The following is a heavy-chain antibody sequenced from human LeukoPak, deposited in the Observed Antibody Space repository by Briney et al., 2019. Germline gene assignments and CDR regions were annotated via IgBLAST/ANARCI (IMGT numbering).Heavy chain of an antibody. V-gene: IGHV3-48*01. CDR2: ISSSSSTV. D-gene: IGHD2-15*01. J-gene: IGHJ4*02. CDR3: ARDWVVAAFDY. CDR1: GFTFSSYS. Sequence: PGGSLRLSCAASGFTFSSYSMNWVRQAPGKGLEWVSYISSSSSTVYYADSVKGRFTISRDNAKNSLYLQMNSLRAEDTAVYYCARDWVVAAFDYWGQGTLVTVSS.